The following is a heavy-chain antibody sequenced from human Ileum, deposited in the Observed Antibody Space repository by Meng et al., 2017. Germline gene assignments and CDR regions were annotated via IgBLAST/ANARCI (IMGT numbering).Heavy chain of an antibody. V-gene: IGHV3-48*03. J-gene: IGHJ5*02. D-gene: IGHD3-22*01. CDR1: GFTFSSYE. CDR2: ISDSGSTT. Sequence: GGSLRLSCAASGFTFSSYEINWVRQAPGRGLEWLSYISDSGSTTHYADSVKGRFSISRDNAKNSVYLQMNSLRAEDTALYYCARGRKTYYLNYFDPWGQGTLVTVSS. CDR3: ARGRKTYYLNYFDP.